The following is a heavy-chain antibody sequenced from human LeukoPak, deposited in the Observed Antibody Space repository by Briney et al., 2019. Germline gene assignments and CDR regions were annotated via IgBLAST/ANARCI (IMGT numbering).Heavy chain of an antibody. CDR1: GFTVSSNY. CDR2: IGGSGSPT. CDR3: ARDLRATGY. J-gene: IGHJ4*02. V-gene: IGHV3-11*04. Sequence: PGGSLRLSCAASGFTVSSNYMSWVRQAPGKGLEWVSYIGGSGSPTHYADSVKGRFTVSRDNAKNSLYLQMNSLRAEDTALYYCARDLRATGYWGLGTLVTVSS. D-gene: IGHD1-26*01.